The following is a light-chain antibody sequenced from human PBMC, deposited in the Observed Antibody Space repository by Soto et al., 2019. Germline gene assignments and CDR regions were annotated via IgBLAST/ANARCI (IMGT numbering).Light chain of an antibody. J-gene: IGKJ1*01. CDR2: GAS. V-gene: IGKV3D-15*01. CDR1: QSVSSN. CDR3: QQYNNWPRT. Sequence: EIVLTQSPATLSLSPGERATLSCGASQSVSSNLAWYQQKPGQAPRLLIYGASTRATGIPARFSGSGSGTEFTLSISSLQSEDFAVYYCQQYNNWPRTFGQGTKVDIK.